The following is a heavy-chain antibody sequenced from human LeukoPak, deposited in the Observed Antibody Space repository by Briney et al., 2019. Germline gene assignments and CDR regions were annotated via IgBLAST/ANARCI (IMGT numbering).Heavy chain of an antibody. D-gene: IGHD6-13*01. CDR3: AKLQRIAAAGEDWFDP. J-gene: IGHJ5*02. Sequence: GGSLRLSCAASGFTFSNYAMSWVRQAPGQGLEWVSGISASGGGTYYADSVKGRFTISRDNSKNTLYLLMNSLRAEDTAVYYCAKLQRIAAAGEDWFDPWGQGTLVTVSS. V-gene: IGHV3-23*01. CDR2: ISASGGGT. CDR1: GFTFSNYA.